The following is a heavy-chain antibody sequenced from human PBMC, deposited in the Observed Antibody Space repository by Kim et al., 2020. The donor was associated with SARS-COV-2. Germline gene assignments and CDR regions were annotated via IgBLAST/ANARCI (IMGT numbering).Heavy chain of an antibody. Sequence: SETLSLTCTVSGGSISSYYWSWIRQPPGKGLEWIGYIYYSGSTNYNPSLKSRVTISVDTSKNQFSLKLSSVTAADTAVYYCARHQGEVDRDAFDIWGQGTMVTVSS. CDR2: IYYSGST. CDR3: ARHQGEVDRDAFDI. J-gene: IGHJ3*02. CDR1: GGSISSYY. V-gene: IGHV4-59*08.